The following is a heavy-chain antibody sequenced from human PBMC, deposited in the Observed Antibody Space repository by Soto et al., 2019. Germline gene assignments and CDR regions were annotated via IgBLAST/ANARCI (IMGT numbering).Heavy chain of an antibody. CDR1: GFTFSSYN. CDR3: ARLGTTGAFDV. CDR2: MSYDGNTK. D-gene: IGHD7-27*01. Sequence: QVQLAESGGGVVQPGRSLRLSCAASGFTFSSYNMHWVRQAPGEGLEWVAVMSYDGNTKYYTASVKGRFTISRDNSKNTLYLQVNSLRPEDTAVYYCARLGTTGAFDVWGQGTLFTVSS. V-gene: IGHV3-30-3*01. J-gene: IGHJ3*01.